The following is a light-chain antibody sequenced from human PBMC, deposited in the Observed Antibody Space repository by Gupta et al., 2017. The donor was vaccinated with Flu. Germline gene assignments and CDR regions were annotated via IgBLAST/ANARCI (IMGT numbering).Light chain of an antibody. V-gene: IGKV3-15*01. CDR1: QSVSNN. Sequence: GERVTLSCRASQSVSNNLGWYQQRPNQSPRLLIHGASNRATNIPDRFRGSGTETDFTLTIDSLQSEDFGVYYCRQYDVWPWTFGQGTRVDVK. CDR2: GAS. CDR3: RQYDVWPWT. J-gene: IGKJ1*01.